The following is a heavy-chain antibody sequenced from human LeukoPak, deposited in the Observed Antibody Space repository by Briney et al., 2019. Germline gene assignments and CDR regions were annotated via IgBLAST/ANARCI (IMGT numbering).Heavy chain of an antibody. CDR2: ISGSGTI. CDR3: ARDRVGQQLVGRKNNYYYMDV. D-gene: IGHD6-13*01. Sequence: SETLSLTCTVSGGSIHSYWSWIRQPAGKGLEWIGRISGSGTITYNPALQSRLTISIDTSKNQFSLKLMSVTAADTAVYYCARDRVGQQLVGRKNNYYYMDVWGKGTTVTISS. CDR1: GGSIHSY. V-gene: IGHV4-4*07. J-gene: IGHJ6*03.